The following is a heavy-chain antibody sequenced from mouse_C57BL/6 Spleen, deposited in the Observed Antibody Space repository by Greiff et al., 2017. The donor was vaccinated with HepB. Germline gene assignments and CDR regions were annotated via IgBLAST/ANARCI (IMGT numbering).Heavy chain of an antibody. CDR3: ARKMRTGLDY. D-gene: IGHD3-3*01. V-gene: IGHV1-76*01. Sequence: VQLQQSGAELVRPGASVKLSCKASGYTFTDYYINWVKQRPGQGLEWIARIYPGSGNTYYNEKFKGKATLTAEKSSSTAYMQLSSLTSEDSAFYFCARKMRTGLDYWGQGTTLTVSS. CDR1: GYTFTDYY. J-gene: IGHJ2*01. CDR2: IYPGSGNT.